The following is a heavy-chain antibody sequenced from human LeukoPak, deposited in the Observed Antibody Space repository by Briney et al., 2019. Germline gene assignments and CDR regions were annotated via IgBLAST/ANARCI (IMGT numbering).Heavy chain of an antibody. J-gene: IGHJ3*02. CDR2: IYYSGST. V-gene: IGHV4-59*01. Sequence: SETLSLTRTVSGGSISTYYWSWIRQPPGKGLEWIGYIYYSGSTNYNPSLKSRVTISVDTSKNRFSLRLTSVTAADTAVYYCARAGRWEGRPHAFDIWGQGTMVAVSS. CDR1: GGSISTYY. CDR3: ARAGRWEGRPHAFDI. D-gene: IGHD1-26*01.